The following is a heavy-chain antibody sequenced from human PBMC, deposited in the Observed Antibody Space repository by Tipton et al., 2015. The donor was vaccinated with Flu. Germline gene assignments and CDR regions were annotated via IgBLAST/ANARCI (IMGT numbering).Heavy chain of an antibody. CDR1: GDSIGSRYF. CDR3: ARSTYHYGSGSSDY. CDR2: IHRSGTT. D-gene: IGHD3-10*01. J-gene: IGHJ4*02. V-gene: IGHV4-38-2*01. Sequence: TLSLTCSVSGDSIGSRYFWGWIRQPPGKGLEWIGNIHRSGTTYYNPSLKSRVTISVDTAKNQFSQRLSSVTAADTAVYYCARSTYHYGSGSSDYWGQGTLVTVSS.